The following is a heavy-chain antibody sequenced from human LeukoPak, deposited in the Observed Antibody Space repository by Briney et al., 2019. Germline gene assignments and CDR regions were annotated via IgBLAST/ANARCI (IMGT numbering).Heavy chain of an antibody. CDR2: ISAGNYV. J-gene: IGHJ3*02. CDR3: ARSRGIPDAFDM. CDR1: GFTFSGYS. V-gene: IGHV3-21*04. D-gene: IGHD2-21*01. Sequence: GSLRLSCVASGFTFSGYSLSWVRQAPGKGLEWVSSISAGNYVYYADAVEGRFTISRDNAKNSVFLQMNSLRAEDTAVYYCARSRGIPDAFDMWGLGTMVTVSS.